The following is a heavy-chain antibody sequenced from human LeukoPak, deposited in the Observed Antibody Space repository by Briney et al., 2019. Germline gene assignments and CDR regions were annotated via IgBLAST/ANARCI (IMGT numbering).Heavy chain of an antibody. CDR3: ARVRLARGEPYYFDY. V-gene: IGHV4-39*07. CDR2: IYYTGST. J-gene: IGHJ4*02. CDR1: GGSISSSSYY. D-gene: IGHD3-16*01. Sequence: SETLSLTCTVSGGSISSSSYYWGWIRQPPGKGLEWIGFIYYTGSTYYNPSLKSRVTIPVDRSKNQFSLKLSSVTAADTAVYYCARVRLARGEPYYFDYWGQGTLVTVSS.